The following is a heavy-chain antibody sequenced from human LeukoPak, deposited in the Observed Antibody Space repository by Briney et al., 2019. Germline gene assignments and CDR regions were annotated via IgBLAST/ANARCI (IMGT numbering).Heavy chain of an antibody. Sequence: PSETLSLTCAVYGGSFSGYYWSWLRQPPGKGLEWIGEINHSGSTNYNPSLKSRVTISVDTSKNQFSLNLRSVTAADTAVYYCAREGQDCSGGSCPVYFDYWGQGTLVTVSS. J-gene: IGHJ4*02. V-gene: IGHV4-34*01. CDR2: INHSGST. D-gene: IGHD2-15*01. CDR1: GGSFSGYY. CDR3: AREGQDCSGGSCPVYFDY.